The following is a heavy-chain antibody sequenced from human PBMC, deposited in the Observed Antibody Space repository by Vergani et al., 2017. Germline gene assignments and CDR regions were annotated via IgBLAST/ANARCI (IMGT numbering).Heavy chain of an antibody. CDR3: ARKRAYGAYPRRFDP. Sequence: QVQLQQWGAGLLKPSETLSLTCAVYGGSFSGYYWSWIRQPPGKGLEWIGEINHSGSTNYNPSLKSRVTISVDKSKNQFSRKLSSVTAADTAVYYCARKRAYGAYPRRFDPWGQGTLVTVSS. V-gene: IGHV4-34*01. J-gene: IGHJ5*02. CDR2: INHSGST. D-gene: IGHD4-17*01. CDR1: GGSFSGYY.